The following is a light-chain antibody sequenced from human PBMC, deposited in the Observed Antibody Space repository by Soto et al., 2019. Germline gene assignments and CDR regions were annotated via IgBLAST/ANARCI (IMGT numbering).Light chain of an antibody. CDR3: QQYHTWT. J-gene: IGKJ1*01. CDR1: QSISRW. V-gene: IGKV1-5*03. Sequence: DIQMTQSPFTLSASVGDRVTITCRASQSISRWLAWYQQKQGKAPKRLIYKASSLESGVPSRFNGSGSGTEFTLPITSLQSDDFATYFGQQYHTWTFGQGTKVEIQ. CDR2: KAS.